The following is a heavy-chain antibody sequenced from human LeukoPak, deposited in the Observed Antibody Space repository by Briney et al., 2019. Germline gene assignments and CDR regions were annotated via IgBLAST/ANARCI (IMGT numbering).Heavy chain of an antibody. CDR2: IYSCGGT. Sequence: PGGSLRLSCSASGFSVTSNYMSWVRQAPGKGLQWVSVIYSCGGTDYAGSVRGRFTISRDNSKNMLHLQMDNLRAEDTAVYYCARGFHFYASGTYSGAFDYWGQGTLVTVSS. CDR3: ARGFHFYASGTYSGAFDY. J-gene: IGHJ4*02. V-gene: IGHV3-53*01. D-gene: IGHD3-10*01. CDR1: GFSVTSNY.